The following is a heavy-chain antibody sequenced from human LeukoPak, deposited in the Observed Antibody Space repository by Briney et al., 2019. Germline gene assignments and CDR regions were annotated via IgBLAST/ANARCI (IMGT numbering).Heavy chain of an antibody. Sequence: SETLSLTCTVSGGSISSYYRSWIRQPAGKGLEWIGRIYTSGSTNYNPSLKSRVTMSVDTSKNQFSLKLSSATAADTAVYYCARGPHRDWNYVFDYWGQGTLVTVSS. CDR2: IYTSGST. CDR3: ARGPHRDWNYVFDY. CDR1: GGSISSYY. V-gene: IGHV4-4*07. D-gene: IGHD1-7*01. J-gene: IGHJ4*02.